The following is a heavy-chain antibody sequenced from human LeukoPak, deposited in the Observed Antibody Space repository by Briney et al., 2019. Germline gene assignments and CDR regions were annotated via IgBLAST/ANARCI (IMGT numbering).Heavy chain of an antibody. CDR2: INIYKGNT. D-gene: IGHD3-16*02. CDR1: GYTFSSYG. CDR3: ARDQYYSVWDSHRPYFDY. Sequence: ASVKVSCKASGYTFSSYGISWVRQAPGQGLEWMGWINIYKGNTKYAQKFQGRVTMTTDTSTSTAYMEVTSLRSDDTAVYYCARDQYYSVWDSHRPYFDYWGQGTLATVSS. J-gene: IGHJ4*02. V-gene: IGHV1-18*01.